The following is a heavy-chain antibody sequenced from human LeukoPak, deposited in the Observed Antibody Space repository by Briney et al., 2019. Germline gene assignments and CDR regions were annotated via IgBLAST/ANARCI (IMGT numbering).Heavy chain of an antibody. D-gene: IGHD6-13*01. CDR3: AKDLLAAAGPNYYYYYMDV. CDR1: GFTFSSYA. Sequence: GGSLRLSCAASGFTFSSYAIHWVRQAPGKGLEWVEVISYHGSIKYYADSVKGRFTISRDNSKNTLYLQMNSLRAEDTAVYYCAKDLLAAAGPNYYYYYMDVWGKGTTVTVSS. J-gene: IGHJ6*03. V-gene: IGHV3-30-3*01. CDR2: ISYHGSIK.